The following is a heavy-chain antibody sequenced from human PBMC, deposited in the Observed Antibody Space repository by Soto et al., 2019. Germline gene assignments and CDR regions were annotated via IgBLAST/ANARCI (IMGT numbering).Heavy chain of an antibody. CDR2: IDYSGST. D-gene: IGHD3-22*01. J-gene: IGHJ4*02. CDR1: GGSISRGNYN. CDR3: AGHGAYYDRSGYIHF. V-gene: IGHV4-39*01. Sequence: QLQLQESGPGLVKPSETLSLTCTVSGGSISRGNYNWGWIRQPPGKGLEWIGSIDYSGSTRYNPSLENPLSASADTSKNQFSLRVTSVNAADTAFYYCAGHGAYYDRSGYIHFWGQGSLVTVSS.